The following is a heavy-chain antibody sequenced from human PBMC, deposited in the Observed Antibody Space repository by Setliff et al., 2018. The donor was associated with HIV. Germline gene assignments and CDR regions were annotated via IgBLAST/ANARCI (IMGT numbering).Heavy chain of an antibody. CDR2: IYYSGSI. D-gene: IGHD4-17*01. J-gene: IGHJ6*02. CDR3: ARAPLSRLRSYYYYYGMDV. CDR1: GGSISSGDYY. V-gene: IGHV4-30-4*08. Sequence: SETLSLPCTVSGGSISSGDYYWSWIRQPPGKGLEWIGYIYYSGSIYYNPSLKSRVTISIDTSKNQFSLKLSSVTAADTAVYYCARAPLSRLRSYYYYYGMDVWGQGTTVTVSS.